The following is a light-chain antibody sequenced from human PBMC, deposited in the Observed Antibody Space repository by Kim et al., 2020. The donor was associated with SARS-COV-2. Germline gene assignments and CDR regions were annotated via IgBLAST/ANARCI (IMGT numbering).Light chain of an antibody. CDR2: KNH. CDR3: SAWDSRLSAWV. V-gene: IGLV10-54*04. J-gene: IGLJ3*02. CDR1: SSHVGDQE. Sequence: LGQTATLTCTGNSSHVGDQETACLQQHHGHPRKLLYYKNHRPSGISERVSAARSGDTASLSITGLQPEDEADYYCSAWDSRLSAWVFGEGTPLTFL.